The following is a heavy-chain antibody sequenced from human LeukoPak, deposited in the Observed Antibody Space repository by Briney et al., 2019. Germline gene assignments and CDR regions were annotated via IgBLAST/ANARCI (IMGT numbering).Heavy chain of an antibody. Sequence: GGSLRLSCAASGFAFSDYYMSWIRQAPGKGLEWVSYISSSGSTIYYADSVKGRFTISRDNAKNSLYLQMNSLRAEDTAVYYCARAVARYDPFDYWGQGTLVTVSS. CDR2: ISSSGSTI. V-gene: IGHV3-11*01. D-gene: IGHD5-12*01. J-gene: IGHJ4*02. CDR1: GFAFSDYY. CDR3: ARAVARYDPFDY.